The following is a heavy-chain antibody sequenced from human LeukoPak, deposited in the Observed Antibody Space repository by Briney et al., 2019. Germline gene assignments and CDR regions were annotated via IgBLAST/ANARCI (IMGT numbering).Heavy chain of an antibody. CDR3: TRDFSSGA. CDR2: IKQDGSQK. CDR1: AFTFTNHW. V-gene: IGHV3-7*01. Sequence: PGGSLRLSCEASAFTFTNHWMTSLRQVPGKGLEWVANIKQDGSQKYYVDSVKGRFTISRDNAKNSLYLQMNSLRAGDTAIYYCTRDFSSGAWGQGTLVTVSS. J-gene: IGHJ4*02. D-gene: IGHD3-3*01.